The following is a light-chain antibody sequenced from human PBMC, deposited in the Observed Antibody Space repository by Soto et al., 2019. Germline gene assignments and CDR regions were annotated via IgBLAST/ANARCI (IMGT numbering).Light chain of an antibody. J-gene: IGKJ1*01. CDR3: HQYNTYSQT. CDR2: DAS. CDR1: QIISSW. Sequence: IQLTQSPFTLSASVGDRVTITCRACQIISSWLAWYQQKPGKAPKLLIYDASTLESGVPSRFSGSGSGTEFTLTISSLQPEDFATHYCHQYNTYSQTFGQETKVDIK. V-gene: IGKV1-5*01.